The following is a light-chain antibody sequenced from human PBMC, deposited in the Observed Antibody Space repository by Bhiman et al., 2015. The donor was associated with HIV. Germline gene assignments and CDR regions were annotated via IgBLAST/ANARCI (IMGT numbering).Light chain of an antibody. Sequence: QTVVTQEPSLTVSPGGTVTLTCASSAGAVTSGSYANWVQLKPGQAPRALIHTTSERYSWTPDRFSGSLVGGKAALTLSDVLPEDEAEYFCLLHSAGAVFGTGTQVTVL. V-gene: IGLV7-43*01. CDR1: AGAVTSGSY. J-gene: IGLJ1*01. CDR2: TTS. CDR3: LLHSAGAV.